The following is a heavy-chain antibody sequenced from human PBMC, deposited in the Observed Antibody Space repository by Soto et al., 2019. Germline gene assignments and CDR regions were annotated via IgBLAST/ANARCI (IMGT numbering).Heavy chain of an antibody. V-gene: IGHV3-48*03. CDR1: GFTFSSYE. D-gene: IGHD5-18*01. CDR3: ARGLYSYGYSWFDP. Sequence: GGSLRLSCAASGFTFSSYEMNWVRQAPGKGLEWVSYISSSGSTIYYADSVKGRFTISRDNAKNSLYLQMNSLRAEDTAVYYCARGLYSYGYSWFDPWGQGTLVTAPQ. J-gene: IGHJ5*02. CDR2: ISSSGSTI.